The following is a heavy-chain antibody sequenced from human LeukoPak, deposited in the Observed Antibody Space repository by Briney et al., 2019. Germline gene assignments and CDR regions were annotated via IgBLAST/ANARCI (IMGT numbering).Heavy chain of an antibody. CDR2: INPNSGGT. CDR1: GYTFTGYY. CDR3: ARDEYGIVAGSWFDP. Sequence: GASVTVSCKASGYTFTGYYMHWVRQAPGQGLEWMGWINPNSGGTNYAQKFQGRVTMTRDTSISTAYMELSRLRSDDTAVYYCARDEYGIVAGSWFDPWGQGTLVTVSS. D-gene: IGHD2-15*01. J-gene: IGHJ5*02. V-gene: IGHV1-2*02.